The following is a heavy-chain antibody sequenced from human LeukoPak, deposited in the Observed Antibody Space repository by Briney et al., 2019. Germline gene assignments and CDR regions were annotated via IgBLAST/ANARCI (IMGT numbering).Heavy chain of an antibody. D-gene: IGHD3-10*01. CDR2: IYYSGST. V-gene: IGHV4-39*07. CDR1: GGSISSSSYY. Sequence: SETLSLTCTVSGGSISSSSYYWGRLPQPPGKGREGLGKIYYSGSTYDNPSPKGRVTISVDTSRNQFSLKLSSVAAADRAVYYCAKDRDRGMLRPFDSWGQGSLVTVS. J-gene: IGHJ4*02. CDR3: AKDRDRGMLRPFDS.